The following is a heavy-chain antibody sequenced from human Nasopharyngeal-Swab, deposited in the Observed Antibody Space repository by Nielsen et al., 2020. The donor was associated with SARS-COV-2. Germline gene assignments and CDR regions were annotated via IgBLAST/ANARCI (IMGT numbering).Heavy chain of an antibody. CDR1: GFTFNKYN. J-gene: IGHJ6*02. CDR3: ARDGLDYDFWSAYFMDA. V-gene: IGHV3-21*01. D-gene: IGHD3-3*01. Sequence: GGSLRLSCAASGFTFNKYNFNWVRQAPGKGLEWVSSISSSSSYIYYADSVKGRFTISRDNAKNSFSLQMNSLRAEDTAVYYCARDGLDYDFWSAYFMDAWGQGTTVTVSS. CDR2: ISSSSSYI.